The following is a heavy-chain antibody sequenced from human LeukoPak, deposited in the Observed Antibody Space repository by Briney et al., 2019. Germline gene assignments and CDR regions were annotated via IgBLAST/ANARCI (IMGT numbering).Heavy chain of an antibody. V-gene: IGHV4-39*01. Sequence: SETLSLTCTVSGGSISSSSYYWGWIRQPPGKGLEWIGSIYYSGSTYYNPSLKSRVTISVDTSKDQFSLKLSSVTAADTAVYYCARRTMTYDYWGQGTLVTVSS. J-gene: IGHJ4*02. CDR3: ARRTMTYDY. CDR1: GGSISSSSYY. D-gene: IGHD3-22*01. CDR2: IYYSGST.